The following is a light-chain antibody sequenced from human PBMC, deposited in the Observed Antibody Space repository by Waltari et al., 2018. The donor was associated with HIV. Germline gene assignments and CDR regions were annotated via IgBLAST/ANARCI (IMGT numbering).Light chain of an antibody. J-gene: IGLJ3*02. V-gene: IGLV3-21*04. CDR3: QVWDSSSDHVL. CDR1: NIARKS. Sequence: SSVLTQPPSVSVAPGKPVRITCGGNNIARKSVHWYQQKPGQAPALVIYYDSDRPSGIPERFSGSNSGDTATLTISRVGDGDEADYYCQVWDSSSDHVLFGGGTKLTVL. CDR2: YDS.